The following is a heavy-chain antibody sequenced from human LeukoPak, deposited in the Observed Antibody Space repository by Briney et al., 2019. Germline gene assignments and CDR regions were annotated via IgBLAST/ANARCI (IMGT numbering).Heavy chain of an antibody. CDR2: MNPNSGNT. D-gene: IGHD6-19*01. CDR3: ARSSSGWYRGRNWFDP. CDR1: GYTFTSYD. Sequence: AASVKVSCKASGYTFTSYDINWVRQATGQGLEWMGWMNPNSGNTGYAQKFQGRVTITRNTSISTAYMELSSLRSEDTAVYYCARSSSGWYRGRNWFDPWGQGTLVTVSS. J-gene: IGHJ5*02. V-gene: IGHV1-8*01.